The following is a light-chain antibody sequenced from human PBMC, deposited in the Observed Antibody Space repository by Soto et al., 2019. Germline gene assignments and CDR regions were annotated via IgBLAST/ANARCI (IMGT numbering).Light chain of an antibody. CDR1: QSVRSN. CDR2: GAS. V-gene: IGKV3D-15*01. Sequence: DIVMTQSPATLSVSPGERATLSCRASQSVRSNLAWYQQKPGQAPRLLISGASSRATGIPDRFSGSGSGTDFTLTISRLEPEDFALYYCQQYNNWITFGQGTRVEIK. J-gene: IGKJ5*01. CDR3: QQYNNWIT.